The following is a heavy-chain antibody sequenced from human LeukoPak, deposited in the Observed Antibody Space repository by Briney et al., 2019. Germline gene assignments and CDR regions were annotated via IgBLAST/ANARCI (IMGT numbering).Heavy chain of an antibody. J-gene: IGHJ4*02. V-gene: IGHV3-23*01. D-gene: IGHD3-10*02. Sequence: PGGSLRPSCAASGFTFGSCAMNWVRQAPGKGLAWVSSINGSGANTYYADSVEGRFTISRDNSQNTLYLQMNSLRAEDTAVYYCAKDVRGYNRPFDYWGQGTMVSVCS. CDR1: GFTFGSCA. CDR3: AKDVRGYNRPFDY. CDR2: INGSGANT.